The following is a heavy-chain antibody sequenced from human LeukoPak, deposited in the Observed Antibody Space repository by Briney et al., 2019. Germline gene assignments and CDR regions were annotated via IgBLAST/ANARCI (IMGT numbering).Heavy chain of an antibody. J-gene: IGHJ4*02. Sequence: ASVKVSCKASGYTFTSYAMHWVRQAPGQRLEWMGWINAGNGNTKYSQKFQGRVTITRDTSASTAYMELSSLRSEDTAVYYCARLHVAGTGGLVDYWGQGTLVTVSS. CDR2: INAGNGNT. CDR1: GYTFTSYA. D-gene: IGHD6-19*01. V-gene: IGHV1-3*01. CDR3: ARLHVAGTGGLVDY.